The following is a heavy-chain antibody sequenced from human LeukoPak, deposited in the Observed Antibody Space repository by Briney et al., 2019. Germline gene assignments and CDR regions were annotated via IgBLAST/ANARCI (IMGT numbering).Heavy chain of an antibody. CDR2: ISYDGSNK. CDR1: GFTFSSYA. Sequence: WGSLRLSCAASGFTFSSYAMHWVRQAPGQGMEWVAVISYDGSNKYYADSVKGRFTISRDNSKNTLYLQMNSRRAEDTAVYYCARGSIAAARGAPDYWGQGTLVTVSS. D-gene: IGHD6-13*01. J-gene: IGHJ4*02. V-gene: IGHV3-30*04. CDR3: ARGSIAAARGAPDY.